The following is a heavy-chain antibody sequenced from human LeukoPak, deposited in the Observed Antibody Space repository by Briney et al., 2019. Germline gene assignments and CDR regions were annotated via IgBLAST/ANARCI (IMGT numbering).Heavy chain of an antibody. D-gene: IGHD3-9*01. CDR1: GFTVSSNF. CDR2: IYSGGST. V-gene: IGHV3-66*01. CDR3: ALGLVTDY. J-gene: IGHJ4*02. Sequence: GGSLRLSCAASGFTVSSNFMSWVRQAPGKGLEWVSVIYSGGSTYYADSVKGRFTISRDNSKNTLYRQMNSLRVEDTAVYYCALGLVTDYWGQGTLVTVSS.